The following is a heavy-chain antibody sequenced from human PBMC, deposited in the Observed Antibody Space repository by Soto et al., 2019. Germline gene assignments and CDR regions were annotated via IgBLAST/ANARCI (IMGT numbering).Heavy chain of an antibody. CDR3: AKEMGYCFDY. Sequence: EVQLLESGGGLVQPGGSLRLSCAASGFTFSTYAMSWVRQAPGKGLEWVSGISGSDGSTYYADSVKGRFTISRDNSKSTLYLLMTSLRAEDTALYYCAKEMGYCFDYWGQGTLVTVSS. D-gene: IGHD3-16*01. CDR1: GFTFSTYA. CDR2: ISGSDGST. J-gene: IGHJ4*02. V-gene: IGHV3-23*01.